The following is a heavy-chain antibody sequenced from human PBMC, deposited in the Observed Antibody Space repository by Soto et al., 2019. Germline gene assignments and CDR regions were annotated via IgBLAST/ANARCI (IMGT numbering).Heavy chain of an antibody. D-gene: IGHD4-17*01. J-gene: IGHJ6*02. CDR1: GFTFSCNG. Sequence: GGSLRLSCAASGFTFSCNGMHWVRQAPGKGLVWVSRINSDGSSTSYADSVKGRFTISRDNAKNTYFMQMNILITQHTAVYYCAREIRPYYYYGMDIWGPGTTVTVSS. CDR2: INSDGSST. V-gene: IGHV3-74*01. CDR3: AREIRPYYYYGMDI.